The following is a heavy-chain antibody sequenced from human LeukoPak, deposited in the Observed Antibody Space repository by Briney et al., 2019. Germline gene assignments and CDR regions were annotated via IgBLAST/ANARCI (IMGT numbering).Heavy chain of an antibody. CDR2: ISWNSGSI. CDR3: AKDFRGAVAALDY. D-gene: IGHD6-19*01. Sequence: GGSLRLSCAASGFTFDDYAMHWVRQAPGKGLEWVSGISWNSGSIGYADSVKGRFTISRDNAKNSLYLQMNSLRAEDTALYYCAKDFRGAVAALDYWGQGTLVTVSS. V-gene: IGHV3-9*01. CDR1: GFTFDDYA. J-gene: IGHJ4*02.